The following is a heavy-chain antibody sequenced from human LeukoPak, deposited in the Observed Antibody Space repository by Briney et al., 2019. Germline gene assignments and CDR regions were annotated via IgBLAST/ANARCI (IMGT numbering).Heavy chain of an antibody. V-gene: IGHV1-46*01. CDR2: INPSGGST. Sequence: GASVTVSFKASGYTFTSYYIHWVRQAPGQGLEWMGIINPSGGSTSYALKFQGTVTMTSDASTSTLYMELSSLRSEDTAVYYCARISDGDPEGAFDIWGQGTMVTVSS. CDR3: ARISDGDPEGAFDI. D-gene: IGHD4-17*01. CDR1: GYTFTSYY. J-gene: IGHJ3*02.